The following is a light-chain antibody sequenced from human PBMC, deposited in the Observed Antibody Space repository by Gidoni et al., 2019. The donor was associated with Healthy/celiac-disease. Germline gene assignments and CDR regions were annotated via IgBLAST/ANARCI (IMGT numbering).Light chain of an antibody. V-gene: IGKV3-20*01. Sequence: EIVLTQSPGTLSLSPGERATLSCRASQSVSSSYLAWYQQKPGQAPRLLINGASSRAAGIPARISGSGPWTDVTLTISRLEPADFAVYYCRQYGSSPGTFXQXTKVEIK. J-gene: IGKJ1*01. CDR3: RQYGSSPGT. CDR1: QSVSSSY. CDR2: GAS.